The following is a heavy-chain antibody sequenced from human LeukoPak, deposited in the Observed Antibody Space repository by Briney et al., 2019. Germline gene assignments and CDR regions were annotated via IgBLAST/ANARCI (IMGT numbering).Heavy chain of an antibody. CDR2: IKQDGSEK. D-gene: IGHD3-10*01. V-gene: IGHV3-7*01. CDR1: GFTFSSYW. CDR3: ARNFGSGSYTPNMGIGY. J-gene: IGHJ4*02. Sequence: GGSLRLSCAASGFTFSSYWMSWVRQAPGKGLEWVANIKQDGSEKYYVDSVKGRFTISRDNAKNSLYLQMNSLRAEDTAVYYCARNFGSGSYTPNMGIGYWGQGTLVTVSS.